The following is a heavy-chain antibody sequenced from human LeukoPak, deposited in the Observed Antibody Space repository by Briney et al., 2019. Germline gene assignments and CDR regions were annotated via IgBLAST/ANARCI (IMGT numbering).Heavy chain of an antibody. D-gene: IGHD6-6*01. V-gene: IGHV4-4*07. CDR3: AREGQQLVPPLDS. CDR1: GGSISSYY. CDR2: IYPSGRT. J-gene: IGHJ4*02. Sequence: PSETLSLTCTVSGGSISSYYWSWIRQPAGKGLDWVGHIYPSGRTNYNPSLTGRVTIAIDTSKNQFSLKLSSVTAADSAVYFCAREGQQLVPPLDSWGQGTLVTVSS.